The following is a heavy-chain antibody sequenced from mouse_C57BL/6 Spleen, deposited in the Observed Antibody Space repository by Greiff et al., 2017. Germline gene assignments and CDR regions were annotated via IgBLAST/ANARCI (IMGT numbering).Heavy chain of an antibody. V-gene: IGHV1-72*01. CDR1: GYTFTSYG. CDR3: ARGMVGDY. CDR2: IGPNSGGT. D-gene: IGHD2-3*01. J-gene: IGHJ2*01. Sequence: VQLQQPGAELVKPGASVKLSCKASGYTFTSYGMHWVKQKPGRGLEWVGRIGPNSGGTKYNEKVKSKSTLTVDKPSITAYMQLSSLTSEDSAVFYCARGMVGDYWGQGTTLTVSS.